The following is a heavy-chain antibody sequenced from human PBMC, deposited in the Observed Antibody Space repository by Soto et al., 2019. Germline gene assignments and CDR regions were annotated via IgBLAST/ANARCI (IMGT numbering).Heavy chain of an antibody. V-gene: IGHV3-23*01. D-gene: IGHD1-1*01. J-gene: IGHJ6*02. CDR3: AKQQGPGTPYYYAMDV. Sequence: PGGSLRLSCAASGFTFSSYAMTWVRQAPGKGLEWVSTLSGSGGSTYYAASVKGRFTISRDNSKDTLYLEMNCLRGEDTAVYFCAKQQGPGTPYYYAMDVWGQGTAVTVSS. CDR2: LSGSGGST. CDR1: GFTFSSYA.